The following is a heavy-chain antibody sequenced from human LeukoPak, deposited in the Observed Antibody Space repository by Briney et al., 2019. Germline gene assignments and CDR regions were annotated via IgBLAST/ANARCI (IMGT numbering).Heavy chain of an antibody. CDR2: IWYDGSNK. Sequence: PGRSLRLPCAASGFTFSSYGMHWVRQAPGKGLEWVAVIWYDGSNKYYADSVKGRFTISRDNSKNTLYLQMNSLRAEDTAVYYCARDNYGMDVWGQGTTVTVSS. CDR1: GFTFSSYG. CDR3: ARDNYGMDV. V-gene: IGHV3-33*01. J-gene: IGHJ6*02.